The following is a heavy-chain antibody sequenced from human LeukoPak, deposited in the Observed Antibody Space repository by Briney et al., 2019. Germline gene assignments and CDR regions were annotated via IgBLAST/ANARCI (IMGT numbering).Heavy chain of an antibody. D-gene: IGHD2-15*01. V-gene: IGHV3-23*01. CDR1: GFTFSSYA. CDR2: ISGSDDST. Sequence: PGGSLRLSCAASGFTFSSYAMSWVRQAPGKGLEWVSVISGSDDSTYYAGSVKGRFTISRDNSKNTLYLQMNSLRAEDTAVYYCAKSSGGSCYSAVDYWGQGTLVAVSS. CDR3: AKSSGGSCYSAVDY. J-gene: IGHJ4*02.